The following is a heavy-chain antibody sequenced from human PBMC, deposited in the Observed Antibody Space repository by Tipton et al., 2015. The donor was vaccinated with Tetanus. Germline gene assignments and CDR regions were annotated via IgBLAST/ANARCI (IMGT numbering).Heavy chain of an antibody. Sequence: TLSLTCSVSGTSLRGGYNFWGWVRLLPGQGLQWLGHVHESESPVYNPSLGGRLSMSMDTSKNRFSLKLTSLTVADTAVYFCTREKQQWIANYFCYGMDVWGQGASVIVSS. J-gene: IGHJ6*02. CDR3: TREKQQWIANYFCYGMDV. V-gene: IGHV4-31*03. CDR2: VHESESP. CDR1: GTSLRGGYNF. D-gene: IGHD6-19*01.